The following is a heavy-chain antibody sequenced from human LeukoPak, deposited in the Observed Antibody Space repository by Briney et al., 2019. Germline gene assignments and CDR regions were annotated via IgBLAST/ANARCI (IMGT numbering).Heavy chain of an antibody. Sequence: GGSLRLSCAASGLTFSTYAMSWVRQAPGKGLEWVSSISGSGGGTYYADSVKGRFTISRDNSKNSLFLQMHNLRAEDTAVYYCSKRGAYYFDYWGQGTLVTVSS. CDR1: GLTFSTYA. V-gene: IGHV3-23*01. CDR3: SKRGAYYFDY. J-gene: IGHJ4*02. CDR2: ISGSGGGT. D-gene: IGHD1-26*01.